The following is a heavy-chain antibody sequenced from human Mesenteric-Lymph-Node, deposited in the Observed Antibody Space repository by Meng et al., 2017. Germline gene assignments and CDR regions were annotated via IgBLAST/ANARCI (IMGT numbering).Heavy chain of an antibody. D-gene: IGHD3-22*01. CDR2: IYYSGST. Sequence: QVQLQESGPGLVKPSQTLSLTCTVSGGSISSGGHSRSWIRQHPGKGLEWIAYIYYSGSTYYNPSLKSRVILSVDTSKNQFSLKLSSVTAADTAVYHCARVDSSGYFLDYWGQGTLVTVSS. V-gene: IGHV4-31*03. CDR1: GGSISSGGHS. J-gene: IGHJ4*01. CDR3: ARVDSSGYFLDY.